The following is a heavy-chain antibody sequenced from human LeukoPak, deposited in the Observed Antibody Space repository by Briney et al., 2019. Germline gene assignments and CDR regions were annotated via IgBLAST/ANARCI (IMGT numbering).Heavy chain of an antibody. CDR1: GYTFTGYY. J-gene: IGHJ6*03. CDR3: ARETADYYYMDV. Sequence: ASVKVSCKASGYTFTGYYMHWVRQAPGQGLEWMGWINPNSGDTNYAQKFQGRVTMTRDTSISTAYMELSRLRSDDTAVYYCARETADYYYMDVWGKGTTVTVSS. CDR2: INPNSGDT. V-gene: IGHV1-2*02.